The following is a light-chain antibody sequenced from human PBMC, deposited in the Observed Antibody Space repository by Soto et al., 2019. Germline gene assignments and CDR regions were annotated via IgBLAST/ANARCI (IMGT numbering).Light chain of an antibody. V-gene: IGKV1-9*01. CDR1: QGIDTY. J-gene: IGKJ5*01. Sequence: DIQLTQSPSFLSASVGDRVTITCRASQGIDTYLAWYQQKPGKAPKLLIYAASFLQSGVPSRFSGSGSGTEFTITISSLQPEDFAAYYCQQLNTYPFIFGQGTRLEIK. CDR2: AAS. CDR3: QQLNTYPFI.